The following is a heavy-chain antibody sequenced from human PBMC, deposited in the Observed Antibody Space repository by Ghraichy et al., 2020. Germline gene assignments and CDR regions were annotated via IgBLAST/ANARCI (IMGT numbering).Heavy chain of an antibody. V-gene: IGHV4-39*01. CDR3: ARPRGMVFYWYFDL. CDR1: AGSISSSSYY. D-gene: IGHD2-8*01. Sequence: SETLSLTCTVSAGSISSSSYYWGWIRQPPGKGPEWIGNIYYSGSTYYNPSLKSRVTISVDTSKNQFSLKLSSVTAADTAVYYCARPRGMVFYWYFDLWGRCTLVTVSS. CDR2: IYYSGST. J-gene: IGHJ2*01.